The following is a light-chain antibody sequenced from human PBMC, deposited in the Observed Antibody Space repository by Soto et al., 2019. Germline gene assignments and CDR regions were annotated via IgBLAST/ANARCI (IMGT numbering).Light chain of an antibody. V-gene: IGKV3-15*01. CDR2: GAS. J-gene: IGKJ2*01. CDR3: QQYNNWPPMYT. CDR1: QSVSSN. Sequence: ELVITQSQATLSVSPGERATLSCRASQSVSSNLGWYQQKPGQAPRLLIYGASTRATGIPARFSGSGSGTEFTLTISSLQSEDFAVYYCQQYNNWPPMYTFGQGTKLEIK.